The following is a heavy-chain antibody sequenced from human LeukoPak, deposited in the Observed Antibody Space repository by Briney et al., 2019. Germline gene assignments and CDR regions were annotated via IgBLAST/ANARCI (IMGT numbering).Heavy chain of an antibody. CDR2: INHSGST. V-gene: IGHV4-34*01. CDR3: ATSGGAPLLSARY. D-gene: IGHD2-15*01. J-gene: IGHJ4*02. CDR1: GGSFSGYY. Sequence: PSETLSLTCAVYGGSFSGYYWSWIRQPPGKGLEWIGEINHSGSTNYNPSLKSRVTISVDTSKNQFSLKLSSVTAADTAVYYCATSGGAPLLSARYWGQGTLVTVSS.